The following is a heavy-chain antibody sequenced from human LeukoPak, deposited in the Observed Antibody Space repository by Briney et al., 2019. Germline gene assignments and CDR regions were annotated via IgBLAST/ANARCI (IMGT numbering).Heavy chain of an antibody. CDR2: IYYSGST. J-gene: IGHJ6*03. CDR3: ARTHSGYVSYYYMDV. Sequence: SETLSLTCAVYGGSFSGYYWSWIRQPPGKGLEWIGYIYYSGSTNYNPSLKSRVTISVDTSKNQFSLKLSSVTAADTAVYYCARTHSGYVSYYYMDVWGEGTTVTVSS. V-gene: IGHV4-59*01. D-gene: IGHD5-12*01. CDR1: GGSFSGYY.